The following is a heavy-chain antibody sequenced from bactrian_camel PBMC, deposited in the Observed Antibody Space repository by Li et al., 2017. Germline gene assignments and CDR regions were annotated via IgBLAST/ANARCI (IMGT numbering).Heavy chain of an antibody. CDR1: ENTWKRHC. CDR3: AADPSPCLVSLTGRQYEF. Sequence: HVQLVESGGNSVQAGGSLRLSCVYSENTWKRHCMGWFRQVPGKEREGVATLDSDDSTEYAPFVAGRFTISRDNTKKTLYLQMNSLKPEDTAMYYRAADPSPCLVSLTGRQYEFWGQGTQVTVS. D-gene: IGHD6*01. J-gene: IGHJ4*01. V-gene: IGHV3S53*01. CDR2: LDSDDST.